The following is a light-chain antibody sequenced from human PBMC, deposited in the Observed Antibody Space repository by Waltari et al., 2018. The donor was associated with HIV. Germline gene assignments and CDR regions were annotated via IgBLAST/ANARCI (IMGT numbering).Light chain of an antibody. Sequence: QSALTQPHSVSGSPGQSLTISCAGPSRSVDTFVSWYQQHPGKAPQVIIYDVNNRPSGVPDRFSGSKSGNTAFLTISGLQAEDEAEYHCCSHAGNFIFAFGTGTKVTVL. J-gene: IGLJ1*01. CDR3: CSHAGNFIFA. V-gene: IGLV2-11*01. CDR2: DVN. CDR1: SRSVDTF.